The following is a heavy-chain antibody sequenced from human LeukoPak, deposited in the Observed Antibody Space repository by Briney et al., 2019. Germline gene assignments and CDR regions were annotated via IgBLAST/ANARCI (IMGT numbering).Heavy chain of an antibody. D-gene: IGHD6-19*01. CDR2: INAGNGNT. V-gene: IGHV1-3*01. CDR1: GYTFTSYA. J-gene: IGHJ4*02. Sequence: ASVKVSCKASGYTFTSYAMHWVRQAPGQRLEWMGWINAGNGNTKYSQKFQGRVTITRDTSASTAYMELSSLRSEDTAVYYCARDRNIAVAGYYFDYWGQGTRVTVSS. CDR3: ARDRNIAVAGYYFDY.